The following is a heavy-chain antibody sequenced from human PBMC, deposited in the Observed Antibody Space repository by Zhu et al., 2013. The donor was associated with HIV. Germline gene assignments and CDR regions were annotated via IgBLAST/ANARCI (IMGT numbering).Heavy chain of an antibody. V-gene: IGHV3-7*01. CDR2: IKQDGSEK. J-gene: IGHJ3*02. CDR3: AREYSSSSGRAFDI. CDR1: GFTFSSYW. Sequence: EVQLVESGGGLVQPGGSLRLSCAASGFTFSSYWMNWVRQAPGKGLEWVASIKQDGSEKYYVDSVRGRFTISRDNAKNSLYLQMNSLRAEDTAVYYCAREYSSSSGRAFDIWGQGTMVTVSS. D-gene: IGHD6-6*01.